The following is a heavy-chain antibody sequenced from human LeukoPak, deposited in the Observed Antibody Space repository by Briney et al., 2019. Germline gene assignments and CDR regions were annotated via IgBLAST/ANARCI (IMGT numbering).Heavy chain of an antibody. CDR1: GFTFSSYR. CDR2: IDYDGSIT. J-gene: IGHJ4*02. CDR3: VKDLGGNYDY. V-gene: IGHV3-74*01. Sequence: GGSLRLSCAASGFTFSSYRIHWVRQVPGKGLVWVSRIDYDGSITNYADSVKGRFTISRDNARNTLYLQMNSLRVDDTAVYYCVKDLGGNYDYWGQGTLVTVPS. D-gene: IGHD1-7*01.